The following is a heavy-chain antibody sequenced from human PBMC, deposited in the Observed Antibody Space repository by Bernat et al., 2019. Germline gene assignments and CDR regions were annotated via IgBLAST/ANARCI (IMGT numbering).Heavy chain of an antibody. CDR3: ARRFKTPPTLEKAFDV. CDR1: EFSLTTHW. V-gene: IGHV3-7*03. CDR2: MNYDGSEA. J-gene: IGHJ3*01. D-gene: IGHD2-15*01. Sequence: LLVESGGHLVQPGGSLRLSCVTSEFSLTTHWINWVRQAPGKGLEWLATMNYDGSEAYYLDSVKGRFTLSRDRSKRSFFLQMDSLRVDDTAIYYCARRFKTPPTLEKAFDVWGQGTLVTVSS.